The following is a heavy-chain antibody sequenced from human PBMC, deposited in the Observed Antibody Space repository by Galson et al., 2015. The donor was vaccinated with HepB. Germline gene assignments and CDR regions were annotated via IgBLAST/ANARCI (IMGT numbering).Heavy chain of an antibody. V-gene: IGHV1-2*02. Sequence: SVKVSCKASGYTFTGYYMHWVRQAPGQGLEWMGWINPNSGGTNYAQKFQGRVTMTRDTSISTAYMELSSLRSEDTAVYYCARAKASSSSWYGVSDYWGQGTLVTVSS. CDR2: INPNSGGT. J-gene: IGHJ4*02. CDR3: ARAKASSSSWYGVSDY. CDR1: GYTFTGYY. D-gene: IGHD6-13*01.